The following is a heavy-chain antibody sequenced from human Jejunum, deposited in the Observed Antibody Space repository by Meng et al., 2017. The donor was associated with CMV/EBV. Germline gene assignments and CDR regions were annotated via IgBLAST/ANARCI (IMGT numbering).Heavy chain of an antibody. Sequence: VQLVQSGAEVKKPGASVTVSCETSGYRFASYGISWLRQAPGQGLEWMGWNSLYNGNTNYAQNLRGRVTMTTDTSTNSAYMELRNLRSDDTAVYYCARVAYGANYLDSWGQGTLVAVSS. CDR1: GYRFASYG. D-gene: IGHD4/OR15-4a*01. J-gene: IGHJ4*02. V-gene: IGHV1-18*01. CDR2: NSLYNGNT. CDR3: ARVAYGANYLDS.